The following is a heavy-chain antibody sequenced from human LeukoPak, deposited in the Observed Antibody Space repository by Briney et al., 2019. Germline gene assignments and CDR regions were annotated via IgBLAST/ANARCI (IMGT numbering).Heavy chain of an antibody. CDR1: GGSISSGGYY. CDR3: ARGPAEVVQDY. Sequence: SETLSLTCTVSGGSISSGGYYWSWIRQHPGKGLEWIGYIYYSGGTYYNPSLKSRVTISVDTSKNQFSLKLSSVTAADTAVYYCARGPAEVVQDYWGQGTLVTVSS. D-gene: IGHD3-22*01. J-gene: IGHJ4*02. V-gene: IGHV4-31*03. CDR2: IYYSGGT.